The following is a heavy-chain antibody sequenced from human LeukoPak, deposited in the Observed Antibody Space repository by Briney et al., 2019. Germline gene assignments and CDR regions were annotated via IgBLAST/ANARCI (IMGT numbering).Heavy chain of an antibody. V-gene: IGHV4-39*07. CDR3: ARHGYRLYQLLKGYDAFDI. Sequence: SETLSLTCTVSGGSISNISYYWGWIRQPPGKGLEWIGNIYYSGSTYYNASLKSRVAISVDTSKNQFSLKLNSATAAGTAVYYCARHGYRLYQLLKGYDAFDIWGQGTMVTVSS. J-gene: IGHJ3*02. CDR1: GGSISNISYY. CDR2: IYYSGST. D-gene: IGHD2-2*01.